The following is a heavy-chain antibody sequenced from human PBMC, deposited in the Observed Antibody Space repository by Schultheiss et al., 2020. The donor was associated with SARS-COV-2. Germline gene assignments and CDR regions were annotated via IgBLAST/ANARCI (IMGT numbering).Heavy chain of an antibody. CDR3: AKARRIVGATDY. V-gene: IGHV3-23*01. CDR1: GFTFDDYA. J-gene: IGHJ4*02. CDR2: ISGSGSTI. Sequence: GGSLRLSCAASGFTFDDYAMHWVRQAPGKGLEWVSGISGSGSTIYYADSVKGRFTISRDNAKNTLYLQMNSLRAEDTAVYYCAKARRIVGATDYWGQGTLVTVSS. D-gene: IGHD1-26*01.